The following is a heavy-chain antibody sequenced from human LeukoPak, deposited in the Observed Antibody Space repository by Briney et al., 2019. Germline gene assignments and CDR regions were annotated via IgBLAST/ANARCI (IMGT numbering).Heavy chain of an antibody. CDR3: ARRGQAFDI. CDR1: GGSISSGSYY. J-gene: IGHJ3*02. Sequence: PSQTLSLTCTVSGGSISSGSYYWSWIRQPAGKGLEWIGRIYTSGSTNYNPSLKSRVTISVDTSKNQFSLKLSSVTAADTAVYYCARRGQAFDIWGQGTMVTVSS. CDR2: IYTSGST. V-gene: IGHV4-61*02. D-gene: IGHD3-16*01.